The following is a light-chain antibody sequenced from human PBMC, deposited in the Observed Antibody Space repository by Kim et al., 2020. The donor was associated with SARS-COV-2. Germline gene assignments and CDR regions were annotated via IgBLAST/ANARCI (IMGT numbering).Light chain of an antibody. J-gene: IGLJ1*01. V-gene: IGLV3-1*01. CDR2: QDR. CDR1: NLGNKY. CDR3: QAWDGTTAV. Sequence: VSPGQTASISCSGANLGNKYAFWFQQKPGQSPILVIYQDRNRPSGIPERFSGSNSGNTAALTISGTQAMDEADYYCQAWDGTTAVFGTGTKVTVL.